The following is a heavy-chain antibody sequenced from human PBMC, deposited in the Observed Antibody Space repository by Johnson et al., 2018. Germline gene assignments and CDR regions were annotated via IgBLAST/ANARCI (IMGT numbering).Heavy chain of an antibody. CDR1: GFTFSRYW. Sequence: EQLQESGGGLVQPGGSLRLCCAASGFTFSRYWMHWVRQAPGKGLVWVSRINTDGSITTYADSVKGRFTFSRDNARNTRFLQMNSLTAEDTAMYYCARWNWGSLDYWGQGMLVTVSS. V-gene: IGHV3-74*01. CDR3: ARWNWGSLDY. D-gene: IGHD7-27*01. J-gene: IGHJ4*02. CDR2: INTDGSIT.